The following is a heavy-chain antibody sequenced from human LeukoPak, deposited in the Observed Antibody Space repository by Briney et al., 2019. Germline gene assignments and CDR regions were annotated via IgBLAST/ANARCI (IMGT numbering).Heavy chain of an antibody. CDR1: GYTFTSYG. CDR3: ARAPITMVRGVGKTNWFDP. J-gene: IGHJ5*02. D-gene: IGHD3-10*01. Sequence: ASVKVSCKASGYTFTSYGISWVRQAPGQGLEWMGWISTYNGNTNYAQNLQGRVTMTTDTSTSTAYMELSSLRSEDTAVYYCARAPITMVRGVGKTNWFDPWGQGTLVTVSS. CDR2: ISTYNGNT. V-gene: IGHV1-18*01.